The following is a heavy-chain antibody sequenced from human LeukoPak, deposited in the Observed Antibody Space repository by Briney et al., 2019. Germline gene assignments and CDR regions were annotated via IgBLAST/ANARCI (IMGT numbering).Heavy chain of an antibody. CDR2: IYWDDDK. J-gene: IGHJ4*02. V-gene: IGHV2-5*02. CDR1: GFSLSTSGVG. D-gene: IGHD3-22*01. Sequence: SGPTLVNPTQTLTLTCTFSGFSLSTSGVGVGWIRQPPGKALEWLALIYWDDDKRYSPSLKSRLTITKDTSTNQVVLTLTNMDPVDTATYYCAHRRSHYYDSSGYFDYWGQGTLVTVSS. CDR3: AHRRSHYYDSSGYFDY.